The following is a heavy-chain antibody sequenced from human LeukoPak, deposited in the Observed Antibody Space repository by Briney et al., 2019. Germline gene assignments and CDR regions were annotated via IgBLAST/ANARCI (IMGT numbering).Heavy chain of an antibody. D-gene: IGHD6-13*01. CDR2: IIPIFGTA. J-gene: IGHJ4*02. Sequence: SVKVSCKASGGTFSSYAISWVRQAPGQGLEWMGGIIPIFGTANYAQKFQGRVTITADESTSTAYMELSSLRSEDTAVYYCASRTASMAAAAPFDYWGQGTLVTVSS. V-gene: IGHV1-69*13. CDR1: GGTFSSYA. CDR3: ASRTASMAAAAPFDY.